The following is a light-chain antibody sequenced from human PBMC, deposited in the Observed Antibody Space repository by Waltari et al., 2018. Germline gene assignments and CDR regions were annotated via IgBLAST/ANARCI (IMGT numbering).Light chain of an antibody. J-gene: IGLJ1*01. CDR1: SSAVASYNL. V-gene: IGLV2-23*02. CDR2: EVS. Sequence: QSALTQPASVSGSPGQSITISCTATSSAVASYNLSSWYQQHPGNAPKLMIYEVSKRPSGVSNRFSGSKSGNTASLTISGLQAEDEADYYCCSYAGSSTLVFGTGTKVTVL. CDR3: CSYAGSSTLV.